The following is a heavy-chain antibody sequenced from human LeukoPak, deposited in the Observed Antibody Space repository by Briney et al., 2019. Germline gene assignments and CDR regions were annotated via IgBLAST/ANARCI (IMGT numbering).Heavy chain of an antibody. J-gene: IGHJ4*02. CDR1: GYTFTGYY. CDR2: INPNSGGT. Sequence: ASVKVSRKASGYTFTGYYMHWVRQAPGQGLEWMGWINPNSGGTNYAQKFQGRVTMTRDTSISTAYMELSRLRSDDTAVYYCARDMYYYDSSGYPAYWSQGTLVTVSS. V-gene: IGHV1-2*02. D-gene: IGHD3-22*01. CDR3: ARDMYYYDSSGYPAY.